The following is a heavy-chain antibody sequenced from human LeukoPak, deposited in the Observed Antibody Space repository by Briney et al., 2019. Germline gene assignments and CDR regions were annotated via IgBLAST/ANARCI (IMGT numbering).Heavy chain of an antibody. CDR3: ARTTEAHSWRTRYYDYYMDV. J-gene: IGHJ6*03. Sequence: PSETLSLTRTVSGGSISSYYWNWIRQPPGKGLEWIGYIFYSGRTNYNPSLKSRVTISVDTSKNQFSLKLSSVTAADTAVYYCARTTEAHSWRTRYYDYYMDVWGKGTTVTVSS. V-gene: IGHV4-59*01. D-gene: IGHD6-13*01. CDR2: IFYSGRT. CDR1: GGSISSYY.